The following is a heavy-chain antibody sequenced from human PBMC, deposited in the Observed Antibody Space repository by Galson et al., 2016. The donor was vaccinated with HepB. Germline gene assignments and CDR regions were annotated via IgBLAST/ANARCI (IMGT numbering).Heavy chain of an antibody. CDR3: ARGWYSGSDY. V-gene: IGHV1-3*01. CDR2: INPANGNT. J-gene: IGHJ4*02. CDR1: GYTFISYL. Sequence: SVKVSCKASGYTFISYLLHWVRQAPGQRLEWMGWINPANGNTHYSQNFQGRITITWDTSASTAHMELSSLRSEDTAVYYCARGWYSGSDYWGQGTLVTVSS. D-gene: IGHD6-19*01.